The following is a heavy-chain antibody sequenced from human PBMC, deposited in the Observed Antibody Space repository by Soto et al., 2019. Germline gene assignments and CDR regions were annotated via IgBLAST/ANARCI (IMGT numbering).Heavy chain of an antibody. Sequence: SVKVSCKASGGTFSSYAISWVRQAPGQGLEWMGGIIPIFGTANYAQKFQGRVTITADESTSTAYMELSSLRSEDTAVCYCARDSSSYNYYYYYGMDVWGQGTTVTVSS. V-gene: IGHV1-69*13. J-gene: IGHJ6*02. D-gene: IGHD6-13*01. CDR2: IIPIFGTA. CDR1: GGTFSSYA. CDR3: ARDSSSYNYYYYYGMDV.